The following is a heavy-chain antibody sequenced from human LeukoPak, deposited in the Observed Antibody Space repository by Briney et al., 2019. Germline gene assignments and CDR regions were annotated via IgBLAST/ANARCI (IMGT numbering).Heavy chain of an antibody. CDR1: GFTFSSYA. D-gene: IGHD2-15*01. J-gene: IGHJ3*02. V-gene: IGHV3-23*01. CDR3: VKALGYCSGGSCLAFDI. Sequence: PGGSLRLSCAASGFTFSSYAMSWVRQAPGKGLEWVSGISGSGGSTYYADSVKGRFTISRDNSKNTLYLQMSSLRAEDTAVYYCVKALGYCSGGSCLAFDIWGQGTMVTVSS. CDR2: ISGSGGST.